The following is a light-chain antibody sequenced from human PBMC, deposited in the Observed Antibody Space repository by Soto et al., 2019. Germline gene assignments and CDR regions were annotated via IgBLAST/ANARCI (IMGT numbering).Light chain of an antibody. CDR3: GTWDSSLSALL. CDR1: SSNIGNNY. V-gene: IGLV1-51*02. Sequence: QAVVTQPPSVSAAPGQKVTISCSGSSSNIGNNYVSWYQQLPGTAPKLLIYENNKRPSGIPDRFSGSKSGTSATLGITGLQTGDEADYYCGTWDSSLSALLFGGGTQLTVL. J-gene: IGLJ7*01. CDR2: ENN.